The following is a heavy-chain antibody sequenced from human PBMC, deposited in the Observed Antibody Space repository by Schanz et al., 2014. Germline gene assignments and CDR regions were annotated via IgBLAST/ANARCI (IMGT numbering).Heavy chain of an antibody. CDR3: AQTTATIMDAIDN. J-gene: IGHJ4*02. CDR2: IYSSGST. D-gene: IGHD3-16*01. V-gene: IGHV3-23*05. Sequence: EVQLVESGGGLVRPGGSLRLSCAASGFTFSSYTMNWVRQAPGKGLEWVSTIYSSGSTYYADSLKGRFTISRDNARNSLKHQLNSLTVEDSGEYFSAQTTATIMDAIDNWGQGVRVIVSS. CDR1: GFTFSSYT.